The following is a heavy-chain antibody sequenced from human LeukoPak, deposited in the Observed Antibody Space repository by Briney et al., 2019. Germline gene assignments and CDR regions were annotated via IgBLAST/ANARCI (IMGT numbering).Heavy chain of an antibody. CDR1: GFTFSNYW. CDR2: INSDGSST. V-gene: IGHV3-74*01. CDR3: TRVRPGTYFDY. D-gene: IGHD1-1*01. J-gene: IGHJ4*02. Sequence: GGSLRLSCAASGFTFSNYWMHWVRQGPGKGLVWFSRINSDGSSTTYADSVKGRFTISRDNAKNTLYLQMNSLRTEDTAVYYCTRVRPGTYFDYWGQGTLVTVSS.